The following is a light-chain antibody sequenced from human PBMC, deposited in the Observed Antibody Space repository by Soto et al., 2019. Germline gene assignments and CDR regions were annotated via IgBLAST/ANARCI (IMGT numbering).Light chain of an antibody. CDR3: QQYNTYST. Sequence: EIVLTQSPGALSLSPGERGTLYCRASQSVSSSYLAWYQQRPGQAPRLLIYSASTRATGIPARFSGSGSGTEFTLTISSLQPDDFATYYCQQYNTYSTFGQGTRLEIK. J-gene: IGKJ5*01. CDR1: QSVSSSY. V-gene: IGKV3-20*01. CDR2: SAS.